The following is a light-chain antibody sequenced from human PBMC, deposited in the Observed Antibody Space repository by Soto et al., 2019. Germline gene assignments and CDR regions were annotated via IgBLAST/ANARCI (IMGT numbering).Light chain of an antibody. V-gene: IGKV3-11*01. CDR1: QSVSSY. CDR3: QQRYNWCSHT. Sequence: EIVLTQSPATLSLSPGERATLSCRASQSVSSYLAWYQQKPGQAPRLLIYDVSNRATGIPARFSGSGSGTEFTLTIISIEQADYVVYYCQQRYNWCSHTFGRGTKLEIK. CDR2: DVS. J-gene: IGKJ2*01.